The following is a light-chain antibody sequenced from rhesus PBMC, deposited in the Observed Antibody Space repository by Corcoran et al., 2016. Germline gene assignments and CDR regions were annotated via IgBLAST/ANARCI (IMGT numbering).Light chain of an antibody. Sequence: DIQMTQSPSSLSASVGDTVNISCRASQSISSWLDWYQQKPGKAPKLLIYKASNLQCGVPSRFSCSGSSTDFTLTISSLQPEDFATYCCPQYTPAPFTFGPGTKLDI. CDR2: KAS. V-gene: IGKV1-22*01. J-gene: IGKJ3*01. CDR1: QSISSW. CDR3: PQYTPAPFT.